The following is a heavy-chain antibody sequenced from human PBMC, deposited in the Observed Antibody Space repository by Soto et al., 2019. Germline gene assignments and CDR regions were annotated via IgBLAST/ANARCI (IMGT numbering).Heavy chain of an antibody. D-gene: IGHD1-1*01. CDR3: AKRMYNDMRSGMDV. V-gene: IGHV3-23*01. CDR1: GFTFSNYA. J-gene: IGHJ6*02. CDR2: ISGSGGST. Sequence: EVQLLESGGGLGQPGGSLRLSCAASGFTFSNYAMSWGRQAPGKGLEWVAGISGSGGSTYYADSVRGRFTISRDNSKNTVYLQVNSLRVEDRAVYYCAKRMYNDMRSGMDVWGQGTTVTVSS.